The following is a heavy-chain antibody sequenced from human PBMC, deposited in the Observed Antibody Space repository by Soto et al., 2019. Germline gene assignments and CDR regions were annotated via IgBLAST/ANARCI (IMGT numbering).Heavy chain of an antibody. CDR2: TYYRSKWYN. CDR3: ARSNAADRPRVGYYYYMDV. CDR1: GDSVSSTSAA. J-gene: IGHJ6*03. V-gene: IGHV6-1*01. Sequence: QVQLQQSGPGLVKPSQTLSLTCAISGDSVSSTSAAWSWIRQSPSRGLEWLGMTYYRSKWYNDFSVSVRSPITLNPHTSKNQFSLQLSSVTPEDTAVYYCARSNAADRPRVGYYYYMDVWGKGTTVTVSS. D-gene: IGHD1-1*01.